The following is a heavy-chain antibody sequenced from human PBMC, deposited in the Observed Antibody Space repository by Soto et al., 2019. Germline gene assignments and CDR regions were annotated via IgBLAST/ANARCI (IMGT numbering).Heavy chain of an antibody. D-gene: IGHD6-19*01. CDR2: IIPIFGTA. V-gene: IGHV1-69*01. CDR3: AGGSGCFTWFAP. J-gene: IGHJ5*02. CDR1: GGTFSSYA. Sequence: QVQLVQSGAEVKKPGSSVKVSCKASGGTFSSYAISWVRQAPGQDLEWMGGIIPIFGTANYAQKFQGRVTITAEETTSTSYRELTSMRAKQPAVYFGAGGSGCFTWFAPGGRGTMVTVSS.